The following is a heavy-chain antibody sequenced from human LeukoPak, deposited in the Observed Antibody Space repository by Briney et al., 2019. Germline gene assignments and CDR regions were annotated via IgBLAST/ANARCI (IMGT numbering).Heavy chain of an antibody. V-gene: IGHV3-30*02. CDR2: IRYDGSNK. D-gene: IGHD3-10*01. J-gene: IGHJ4*02. Sequence: GGSLRLSCAASAFTFSSYGMHWVRQAPGKGLEWVAFIRYDGSNKYYADSVKGRFTISRDNSKNTLYLQMDSLRPEDTAVYYCARDSWYYGSGTNYKVVDYWGQGTLVTVSS. CDR1: AFTFSSYG. CDR3: ARDSWYYGSGTNYKVVDY.